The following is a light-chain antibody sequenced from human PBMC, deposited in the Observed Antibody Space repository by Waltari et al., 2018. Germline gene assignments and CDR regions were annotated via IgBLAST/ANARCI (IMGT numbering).Light chain of an antibody. CDR1: QSISTY. J-gene: IGKJ2*01. CDR3: QQSYSIPCA. Sequence: DIQMTQSPSSLSASVGDRVTITCRARQSISTYLNWYQVKPGKAPKLLISAASTLQGGVPSRFSGSGSGADFTLTISNLQPDDYATYYCQQSYSIPCAFGQGTKLEIK. CDR2: AAS. V-gene: IGKV1-39*01.